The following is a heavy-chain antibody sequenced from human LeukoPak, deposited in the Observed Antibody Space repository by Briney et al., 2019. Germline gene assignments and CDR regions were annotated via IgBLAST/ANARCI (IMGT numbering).Heavy chain of an antibody. CDR1: GYTFTSYG. V-gene: IGHV1-46*01. D-gene: IGHD6-13*01. CDR2: LNSSGDYT. Sequence: VKVSCKASGYTFTSYGIRWVRQAPGQGPEWRGVLNSSGDYTNYAQKFQGRVTMTMDMSTNTVYMELSSLRSEDTAVYYCASEIPASGYLDYWGQGTLVTVSS. J-gene: IGHJ4*02. CDR3: ASEIPASGYLDY.